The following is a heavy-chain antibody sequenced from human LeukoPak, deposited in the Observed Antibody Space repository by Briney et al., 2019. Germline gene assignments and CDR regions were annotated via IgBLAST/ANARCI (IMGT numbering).Heavy chain of an antibody. Sequence: GGSLRLSCAASGFTVSSNYMSWVRQAPGKGLEWVAVISYDGSNKYYADSVKGRFTISRDNSKNTLYLQMNSLRAEDTAVYYCARSSGEAFDIWGQGTMVTVSS. J-gene: IGHJ3*02. CDR3: ARSSGEAFDI. CDR2: ISYDGSNK. CDR1: GFTVSSNY. V-gene: IGHV3-30-3*01. D-gene: IGHD3-3*01.